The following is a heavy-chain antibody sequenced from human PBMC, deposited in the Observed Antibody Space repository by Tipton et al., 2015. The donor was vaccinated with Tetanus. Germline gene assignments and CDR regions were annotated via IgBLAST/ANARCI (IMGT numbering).Heavy chain of an antibody. Sequence: QLVQSGPEVKKPGSSVKVSCKASGGTFSSYAISWVRQAPGQGLEWMGGIIPIFGTANYAQKFQGRVTITADESTSTAYMELSSLRSEDTAVHYCAGTPRDGYSYYFDYWGQGTLVTVSS. CDR2: IIPIFGTA. D-gene: IGHD5-24*01. CDR3: AGTPRDGYSYYFDY. V-gene: IGHV1-69*01. J-gene: IGHJ4*02. CDR1: GGTFSSYA.